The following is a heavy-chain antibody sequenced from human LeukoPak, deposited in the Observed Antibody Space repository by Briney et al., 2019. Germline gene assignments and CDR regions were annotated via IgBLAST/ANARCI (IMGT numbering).Heavy chain of an antibody. Sequence: ASVKVSCKVSGYTLTELSMHWVRQAPGQGLEWMGWINPKSGGTNYAQQFQGRVTMTRDTSISTAYMELSRLRSDDTAMYYCARDKLRYFDYWGQGTLVTVSS. CDR2: INPKSGGT. J-gene: IGHJ4*02. V-gene: IGHV1-2*02. D-gene: IGHD3-10*01. CDR3: ARDKLRYFDY. CDR1: GYTLTELS.